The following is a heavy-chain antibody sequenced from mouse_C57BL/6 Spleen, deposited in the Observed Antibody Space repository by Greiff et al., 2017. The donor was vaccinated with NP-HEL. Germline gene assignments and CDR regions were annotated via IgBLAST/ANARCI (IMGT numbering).Heavy chain of an antibody. V-gene: IGHV1-64*01. CDR3: ARCSYGYYYAMDY. CDR2: IHPNSGST. Sequence: QVHVKQPGAELVKPGASVKLSCKASGYTFTSYWMHWVKQRPGHGLEWIGMIHPNSGSTNYNEKFKSKATLTVDKSSSTAYMQLSSLTSEDSAVYYCARCSYGYYYAMDYWGQGTSVTVSS. D-gene: IGHD2-2*01. CDR1: GYTFTSYW. J-gene: IGHJ4*01.